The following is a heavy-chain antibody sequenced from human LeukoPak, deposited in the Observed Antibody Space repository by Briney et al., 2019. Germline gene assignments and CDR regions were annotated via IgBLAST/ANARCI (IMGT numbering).Heavy chain of an antibody. Sequence: SETLSLTCTVSAYSISSGYYWGWIRQPPGKGLEWIGSIYHTGRTYYNPSLESRVTISVDTSKNQFSLNLNSVTAADTAVYYCATGSYAFDIWGQGTMVTVSS. CDR2: IYHTGRT. V-gene: IGHV4-38-2*02. CDR1: AYSISSGYY. J-gene: IGHJ3*02. CDR3: ATGSYAFDI.